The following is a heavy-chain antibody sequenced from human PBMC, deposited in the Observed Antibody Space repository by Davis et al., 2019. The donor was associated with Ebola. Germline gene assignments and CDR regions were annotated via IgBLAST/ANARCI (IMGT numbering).Heavy chain of an antibody. CDR2: INAGNGNT. CDR1: GYTFTSYA. CDR3: ARAGNDYGDYGFDY. D-gene: IGHD4-17*01. Sequence: ASVKVSCKASGYTFTSYAMHWVRQAPGQRLEWMGWINAGNGNTKYSQKFQGRVTITADESTSTAYMELSSLRSEDTAVYYCARAGNDYGDYGFDYWGQGTLVTVSS. J-gene: IGHJ4*02. V-gene: IGHV1-3*01.